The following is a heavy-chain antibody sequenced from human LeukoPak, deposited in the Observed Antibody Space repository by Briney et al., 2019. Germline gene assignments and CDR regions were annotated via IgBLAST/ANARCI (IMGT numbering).Heavy chain of an antibody. D-gene: IGHD3-22*01. Sequence: GRSLRLSCATSGFSFYNAWMNWVRQAPGKGLEWVGRIRSNSDGGTIDYAAPVKGRFTLSRDDSKDTLYLQMNSLQTEDTAVYYCATDFYDSTWGQGTLVIVSS. CDR2: IRSNSDGGTI. J-gene: IGHJ5*02. CDR1: GFSFYNAW. CDR3: ATDFYDST. V-gene: IGHV3-15*07.